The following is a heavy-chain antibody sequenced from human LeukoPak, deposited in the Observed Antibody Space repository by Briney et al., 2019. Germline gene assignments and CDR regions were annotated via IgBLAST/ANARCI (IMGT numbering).Heavy chain of an antibody. Sequence: KTSETLSLTCTVSGGSISSSSYYWGWIRQPPGKGLEWIGSIYYSGSTYYNPSLKSRVTISVDTSKNQFSLKLSSVTAADTAVYYCARETHDYSNYALVFDYWGQGTLVTVSS. D-gene: IGHD4-11*01. CDR3: ARETHDYSNYALVFDY. CDR2: IYYSGST. J-gene: IGHJ4*02. V-gene: IGHV4-39*07. CDR1: GGSISSSSYY.